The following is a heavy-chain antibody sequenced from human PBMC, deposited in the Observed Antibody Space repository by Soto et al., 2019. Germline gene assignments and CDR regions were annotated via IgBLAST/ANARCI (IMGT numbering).Heavy chain of an antibody. CDR2: INHSGST. J-gene: IGHJ5*02. CDR3: ARGKLLRWVGELLPGGNWFDP. CDR1: GGSFSGYY. Sequence: SETLSLTCAVYGGSFSGYYWSWIRQPPGKGLEWIGEINHSGSTNYNPSLKSRVTISVDTSKNQFSLKLSSVTAADTAVYYCARGKLLRWVGELLPGGNWFDPWGKATLGTLS. V-gene: IGHV4-34*01. D-gene: IGHD3-10*01.